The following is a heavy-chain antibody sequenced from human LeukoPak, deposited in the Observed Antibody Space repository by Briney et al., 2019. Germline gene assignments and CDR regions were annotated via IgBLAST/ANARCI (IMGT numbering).Heavy chain of an antibody. CDR3: ARGPSNYGTDDY. CDR2: IYYSGST. D-gene: IGHD4-4*01. J-gene: IGHJ4*02. V-gene: IGHV4-31*03. CDR1: GGSISSGGYY. Sequence: SETLSLTCTVSGGSISSGGYYWSWIRQHPGKGLEWIGYIYYSGSTYYNPSLKSRVTISVDTSKNQFSLKLSSVTAADTAVYYCARGPSNYGTDDYWGQGTLVTVSS.